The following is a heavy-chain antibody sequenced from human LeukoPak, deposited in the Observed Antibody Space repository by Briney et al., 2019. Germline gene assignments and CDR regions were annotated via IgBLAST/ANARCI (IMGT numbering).Heavy chain of an antibody. J-gene: IGHJ4*02. CDR2: LSSSGGNT. CDR1: GFTFSTYG. Sequence: GGSLRLSCAASGFTFSTYGMGWVRQAPGEGLQWVSVLSSSGGNTYYADSVKGRFTVSRDNSKNTLFLQMNSLRAEDTAVYYCAKDSQRHLQGYFDYWGQGTLVTVSS. V-gene: IGHV3-23*01. CDR3: AKDSQRHLQGYFDY.